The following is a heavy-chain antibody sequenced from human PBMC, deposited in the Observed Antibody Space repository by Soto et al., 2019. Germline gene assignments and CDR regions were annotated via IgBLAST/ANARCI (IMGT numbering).Heavy chain of an antibody. D-gene: IGHD3-10*01. CDR1: GGSISSNY. CDR3: VRHYGSGSYYDSYYGMDV. Sequence: PSETLSLTCTVSGGSISSNYWSWIRQPPGKGLERIGYIYYSGSTNYNPSLKSRVTISVDTSKNQFSLNLSSVTAAYTAVYYCVRHYGSGSYYDSYYGMDVRGEGTTVAVYS. J-gene: IGHJ6*04. V-gene: IGHV4-59*01. CDR2: IYYSGST.